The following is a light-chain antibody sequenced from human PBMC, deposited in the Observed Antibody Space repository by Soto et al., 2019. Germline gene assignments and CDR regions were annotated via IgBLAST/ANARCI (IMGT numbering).Light chain of an antibody. V-gene: IGLV2-14*01. CDR3: SSYTSSSLNYV. Sequence: QSVLTQPASVSGSPGQSITISCTGTSSDVGGYNYVSWYQQHPGKAPKLMIYDVSNRPSGVSNRFSGSKSGNTASLTISGLQAEDEADYYCSSYTSSSLNYVFGTGTKATVL. J-gene: IGLJ1*01. CDR1: SSDVGGYNY. CDR2: DVS.